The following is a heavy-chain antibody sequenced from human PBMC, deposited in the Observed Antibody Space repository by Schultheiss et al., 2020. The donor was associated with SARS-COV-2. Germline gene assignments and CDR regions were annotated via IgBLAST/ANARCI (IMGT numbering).Heavy chain of an antibody. V-gene: IGHV4-59*12. CDR3: ARSSYSSGWYRLPVDY. CDR2: IYYSGST. D-gene: IGHD6-19*01. CDR1: GGSISSYY. J-gene: IGHJ4*02. Sequence: ETLSLTCTVSGGSISSYYWSWIRQPPGKGLEWIGYIYYSGSTNYNPSLKSRVTISVDTSKNQFSLKLSSVTAADTAVYYCARSSYSSGWYRLPVDYWGQGTLVTVSS.